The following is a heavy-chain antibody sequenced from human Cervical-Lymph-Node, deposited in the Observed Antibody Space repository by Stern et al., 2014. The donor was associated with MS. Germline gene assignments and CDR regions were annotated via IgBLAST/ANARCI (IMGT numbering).Heavy chain of an antibody. CDR3: ARASYYGSGIDY. Sequence: LQLQESGPGLVKPSQTLSLTCTVSGGSISSGGYYWSWIRQHPGKGLEWIGYIYYSGSTYYNPSLKSRVTISVDTSKNQFSLNLSSVTAADTAVYYCARASYYGSGIDYWGQGTLVTVSS. CDR2: IYYSGST. D-gene: IGHD3-10*01. V-gene: IGHV4-31*03. J-gene: IGHJ4*02. CDR1: GGSISSGGYY.